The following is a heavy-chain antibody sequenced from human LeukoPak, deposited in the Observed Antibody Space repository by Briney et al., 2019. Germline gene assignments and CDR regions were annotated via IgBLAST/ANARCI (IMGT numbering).Heavy chain of an antibody. D-gene: IGHD1-26*01. CDR1: GFTLSNYW. CDR2: INTDGSST. J-gene: IGHJ3*01. CDR3: ARVIGWDEPFDL. V-gene: IGHV3-74*01. Sequence: GGSLRLSCSASGFTLSNYWIHWVRQAPGKGLVWVSRINTDGSSTNYADFVRGRFTVSRDSAKNTLYLQMYSLRVEDTAVYYCARVIGWDEPFDLWGHGTLVTVSS.